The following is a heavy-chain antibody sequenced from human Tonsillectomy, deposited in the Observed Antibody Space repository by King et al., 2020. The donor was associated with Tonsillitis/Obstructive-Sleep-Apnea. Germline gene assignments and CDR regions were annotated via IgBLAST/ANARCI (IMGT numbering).Heavy chain of an antibody. CDR3: ASGLYGDLWFDY. CDR1: GYSFTNHW. J-gene: IGHJ4*02. V-gene: IGHV5-51*03. D-gene: IGHD4-17*01. CDR2: IYPGDSDT. Sequence: QLVQSGAEVKKPGESLKISCKGSGYSFTNHWIGWVRQMPGKGLQWMGIIYPGDSDTRYSPSFQGQVIISADKSITTASLQWSSLEASDTAMYYCASGLYGDLWFDYWGQGTLGTVSS.